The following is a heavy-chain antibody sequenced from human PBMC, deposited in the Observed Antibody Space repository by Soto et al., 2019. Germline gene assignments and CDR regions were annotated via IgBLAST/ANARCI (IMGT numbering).Heavy chain of an antibody. CDR1: GYSFTKYA. V-gene: IGHV1-3*01. J-gene: IGHJ4*02. Sequence: QVQLVQSGAEVKKPGASVKVSCWVSGYSFTKYAIHWVRQAPGQSLEWMGWNNAGKGDTKYSQKFQGRVSITRDTPASTPNRGLSSRRSEDTAVYYCAGDESDWGQGPLVIVSS. CDR2: NNAGKGDT. CDR3: AGDESD.